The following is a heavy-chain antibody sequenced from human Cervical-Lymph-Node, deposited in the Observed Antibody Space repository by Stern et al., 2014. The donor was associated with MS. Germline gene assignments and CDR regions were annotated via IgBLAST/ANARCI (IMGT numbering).Heavy chain of an antibody. D-gene: IGHD6-19*01. Sequence: VQLVESGGGVVKPGRSLRLSCSPSGFALSTYGLHWVRQDPGKGLEWVALISFDGAKTYYADSVKGRFTISRDNPKNTLYLQMKSLRGEDTAVYYCARGSDWYPLDYWGQGTLVTVSS. CDR1: GFALSTYG. V-gene: IGHV3-30*03. CDR3: ARGSDWYPLDY. J-gene: IGHJ4*02. CDR2: ISFDGAKT.